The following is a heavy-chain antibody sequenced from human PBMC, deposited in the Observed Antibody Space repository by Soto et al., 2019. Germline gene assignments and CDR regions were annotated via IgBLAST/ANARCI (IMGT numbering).Heavy chain of an antibody. CDR2: INPNSGGT. Sequence: ASVKVSCKASGYTFTGYYMHWVRQAPGQGLEWMGWINPNSGGTNYAQKFRGWVTMTRDTSISTAYMELSRLRSDDTAVYYCAREYTYYYDSSGYQYGMDVWGQ. V-gene: IGHV1-2*04. J-gene: IGHJ6*02. D-gene: IGHD3-22*01. CDR1: GYTFTGYY. CDR3: AREYTYYYDSSGYQYGMDV.